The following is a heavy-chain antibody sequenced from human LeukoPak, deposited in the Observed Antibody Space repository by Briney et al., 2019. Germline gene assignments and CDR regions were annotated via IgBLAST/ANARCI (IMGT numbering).Heavy chain of an antibody. J-gene: IGHJ4*02. Sequence: ASVKVSCKASGYTFTGYYLHWVRQAPGQGLEWMAWINTYNGNTKYAQKLQGRVTVTTDTSTNTAYMELRSLTSDDTAVYYCAREPISSGSYYPRGDYWGQGTLVTVSS. CDR2: INTYNGNT. CDR1: GYTFTGYY. CDR3: AREPISSGSYYPRGDY. V-gene: IGHV1-18*04. D-gene: IGHD3-10*01.